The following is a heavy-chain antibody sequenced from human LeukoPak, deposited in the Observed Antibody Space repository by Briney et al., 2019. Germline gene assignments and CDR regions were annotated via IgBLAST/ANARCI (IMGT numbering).Heavy chain of an antibody. CDR3: ARGPALRFLEWLFPKGGYFDY. Sequence: SETLSLTCAVYGGSFSGYYWSWTRQPPGKGLEWIGEINHSGSTNYSPSLKSRVTISVDTSKNQFSLKLSSVTAADTAVYYCARGPALRFLEWLFPKGGYFDYWGQGTLVTVSS. J-gene: IGHJ4*02. V-gene: IGHV4-34*01. CDR2: INHSGST. D-gene: IGHD3-3*01. CDR1: GGSFSGYY.